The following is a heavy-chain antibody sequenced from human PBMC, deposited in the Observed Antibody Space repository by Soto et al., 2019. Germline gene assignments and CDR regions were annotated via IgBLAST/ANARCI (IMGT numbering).Heavy chain of an antibody. CDR2: IYYSGST. D-gene: IGHD3-22*01. V-gene: IGHV4-59*01. Sequence: SETLSLTCTVSGGSISSYYWSWIRQPPGKGLEWIGYIYYSGSTNYNPSLKSRGTISVDTSKNQFSLKPSSVTAADTAVYYCARVADYYDSSGYYPSGMDVWGQGTTVTVSS. J-gene: IGHJ6*02. CDR1: GGSISSYY. CDR3: ARVADYYDSSGYYPSGMDV.